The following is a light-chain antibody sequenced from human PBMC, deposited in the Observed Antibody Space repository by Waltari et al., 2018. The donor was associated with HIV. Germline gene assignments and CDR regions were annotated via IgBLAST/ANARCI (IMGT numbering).Light chain of an antibody. J-gene: IGLJ2*01. V-gene: IGLV3-21*01. CDR1: TLGRKR. Sequence: SSALIQSPSVSVAPGRTARITCGGHTLGRKRVNWYQHKTGQAPILVSYDDSDRPSGVPERFSGSSSGNTATLTIRSVEAGDEADYYCQVWDKSLYQVVFGGGTKVTVL. CDR2: DDS. CDR3: QVWDKSLYQVV.